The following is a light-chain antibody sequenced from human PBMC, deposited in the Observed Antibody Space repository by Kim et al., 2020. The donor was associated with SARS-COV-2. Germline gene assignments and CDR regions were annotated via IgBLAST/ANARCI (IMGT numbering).Light chain of an antibody. CDR1: QGISSY. V-gene: IGKV1-9*01. J-gene: IGKJ2*01. Sequence: DIQLTQSPSFLSASVGDRVTITCRASQGISSYLAWYQQKPGKAPKLLIYAASTLQSGVPSRFSGSGSGTEFTLTISSLQPEDFANYYCQQLNSYPYTFGQGTKLEI. CDR3: QQLNSYPYT. CDR2: AAS.